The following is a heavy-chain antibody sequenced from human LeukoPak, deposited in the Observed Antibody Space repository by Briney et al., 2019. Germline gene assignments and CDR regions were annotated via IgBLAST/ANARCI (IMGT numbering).Heavy chain of an antibody. CDR1: GGSISSSSYY. D-gene: IGHD2-2*01. CDR3: ARHGVGSSTVDY. J-gene: IGHJ4*02. Sequence: SETLSLTCTVSGGSISSSSYYWGWIRQPPGKGLEWIGSIYYSGSTYYNPSLKSRVTISVGTSKNQFSLKLSSVTAADTAVYYCARHGVGSSTVDYWGQGTLVTVSS. CDR2: IYYSGST. V-gene: IGHV4-39*01.